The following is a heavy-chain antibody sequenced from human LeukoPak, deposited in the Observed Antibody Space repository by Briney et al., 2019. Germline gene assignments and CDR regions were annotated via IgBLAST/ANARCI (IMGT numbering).Heavy chain of an antibody. CDR3: AKDSPSGRSSSSTFDP. CDR1: GFTFSSYG. J-gene: IGHJ5*02. Sequence: PGGSLRLSCAASGFTFSSYGMHWVRQAPGKGLEWVAFIRYDGSNKFYADSVKGRFTISRDNSKNTLYLQMNSLRAEDTAVYYCAKDSPSGRSSSSTFDPWGQGTLVTVSS. D-gene: IGHD6-13*01. CDR2: IRYDGSNK. V-gene: IGHV3-30*02.